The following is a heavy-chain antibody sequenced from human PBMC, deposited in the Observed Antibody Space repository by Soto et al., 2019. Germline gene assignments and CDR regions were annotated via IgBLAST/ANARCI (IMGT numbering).Heavy chain of an antibody. D-gene: IGHD3-3*01. V-gene: IGHV4-59*08. J-gene: IGHJ4*02. CDR1: GGSIGSYY. CDR3: ARGGWRQIDY. CDR2: IYYSGRT. Sequence: QVQLQESGPGLVKPSETLSLTCSVSGGSIGSYYWSWIRQPPGKGLEWIGYIYYSGRTNYNPSLKSRVTISVDTSKNQFSLKLSSVTAAAPAVYYCARGGWRQIDYWGQGTLVTVSS.